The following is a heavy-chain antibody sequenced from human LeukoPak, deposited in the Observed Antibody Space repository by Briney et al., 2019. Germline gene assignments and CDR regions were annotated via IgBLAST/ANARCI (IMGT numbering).Heavy chain of an antibody. J-gene: IGHJ2*01. Sequence: ASVKVSCEASGYTFTGYYMHWVRQAPGQGLEWMGGIIPIFGTANYAQKFQGRVTITTDESTSTAYMELSSLRSEDTAVYYCAREAYYDFWSGPPWFDLWGRGTLVTVSS. CDR2: IIPIFGTA. D-gene: IGHD3-3*01. V-gene: IGHV1-69*05. CDR1: GYTFTGYY. CDR3: AREAYYDFWSGPPWFDL.